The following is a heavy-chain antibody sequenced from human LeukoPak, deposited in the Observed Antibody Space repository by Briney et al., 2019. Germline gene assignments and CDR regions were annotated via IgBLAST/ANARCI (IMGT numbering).Heavy chain of an antibody. V-gene: IGHV1-2*02. CDR1: GYTFTGYY. CDR3: ARDLFTMVRGVMNDY. D-gene: IGHD3-10*01. Sequence: ASVKVSCKASGYTFTGYYMHWVRQAPGQGLEWMGWINPNSGGTNYARKFQGRVTMTRDTSINTAYMELSRLRSDDTAVYYCARDLFTMVRGVMNDYWGQGTLVTVSS. J-gene: IGHJ4*02. CDR2: INPNSGGT.